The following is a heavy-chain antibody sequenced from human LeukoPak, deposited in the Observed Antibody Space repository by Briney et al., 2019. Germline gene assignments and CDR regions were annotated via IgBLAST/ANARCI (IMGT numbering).Heavy chain of an antibody. CDR1: GGSISSGDYY. D-gene: IGHD6-19*01. CDR3: ARAKFIAVAAPLDY. CDR2: IYYSGST. J-gene: IGHJ4*02. V-gene: IGHV4-30-4*01. Sequence: PSQTLSLTCTVSGGSISSGDYYWSWIRQPPGKGLEWIGYIYYSGSTYYNPSLKSRVTISVDTSKNQFSLKLSSVTAADTAVYYCARAKFIAVAAPLDYWGQGTLVTVSS.